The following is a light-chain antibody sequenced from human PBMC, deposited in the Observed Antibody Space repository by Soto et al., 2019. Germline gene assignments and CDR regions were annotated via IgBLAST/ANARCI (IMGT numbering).Light chain of an antibody. CDR1: QRINKY. CDR2: TAS. J-gene: IGKJ2*01. Sequence: DIQMTQSPSSLAASVGDSVTIPCRASQRINKYLNWYQQRSGRAPRLLIHTASSLHSGVPSRFRGSGSGSDFTLTISSLQPADFATYFCQQSFRTPYTFGQGTKWEI. V-gene: IGKV1-39*01. CDR3: QQSFRTPYT.